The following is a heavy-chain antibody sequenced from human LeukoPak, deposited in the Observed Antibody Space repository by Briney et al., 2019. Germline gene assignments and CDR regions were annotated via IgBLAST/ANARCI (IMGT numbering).Heavy chain of an antibody. Sequence: SETLSLTCTVSGGSISSYYWSWLRQSPGKGLEWIGNVYYRGTTNYNPSLKNRVTIAVDTSKKQVSLKVTAMTAADTAVYYCARSSSWYNNWFDPWGQGTLVTVSS. D-gene: IGHD6-13*01. V-gene: IGHV4-59*01. CDR1: GGSISSYY. CDR3: ARSSSWYNNWFDP. J-gene: IGHJ5*02. CDR2: VYYRGTT.